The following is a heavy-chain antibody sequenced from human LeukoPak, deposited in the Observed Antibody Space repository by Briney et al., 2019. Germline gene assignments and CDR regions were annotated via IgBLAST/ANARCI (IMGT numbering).Heavy chain of an antibody. Sequence: SGGSLGLSCAASGFTVISNYMSWVRQAPGKGLEWVSVMYSGGSTYYADSVKGRFTISRDNSKNTLYLQMNSLRAEDTAVYYCARGLWASPADWGQGTLVTVSS. CDR2: MYSGGST. V-gene: IGHV3-53*01. CDR3: ARGLWASPAD. CDR1: GFTVISNY. J-gene: IGHJ4*02. D-gene: IGHD3-16*01.